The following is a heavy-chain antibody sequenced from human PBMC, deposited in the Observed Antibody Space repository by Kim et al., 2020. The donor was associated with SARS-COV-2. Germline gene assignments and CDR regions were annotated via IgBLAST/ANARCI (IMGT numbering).Heavy chain of an antibody. V-gene: IGHV1-18*01. CDR2: ISADNGNT. J-gene: IGHJ6*02. CDR3: ARLSPYYYGSGSYYNDPQNYYYYGMDV. CDR1: GYTFTSYG. D-gene: IGHD3-10*01. Sequence: ASVKVSCKASGYTFTSYGISWVRQAPGQGLEWMGRISADNGNTNYAQKLQGRVTMTTDTSTSTAYMELRSLRSDDTAVYYCARLSPYYYGSGSYYNDPQNYYYYGMDVWGQGTTVTVSS.